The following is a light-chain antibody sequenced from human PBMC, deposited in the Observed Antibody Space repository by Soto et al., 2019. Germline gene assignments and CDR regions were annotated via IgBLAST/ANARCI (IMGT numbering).Light chain of an antibody. CDR2: EVS. V-gene: IGLV2-14*01. Sequence: QYVLTQPASVSGSPGQSITISCAGTSSDVGAYDYVCWFQQHPDKAPKLMIYEVSNRASGVSNRFSGSKSGNTASLTISGLHAEDEAIYYCTSYTSTDTLAFGGGTKLTVL. J-gene: IGLJ2*01. CDR1: SSDVGAYDY. CDR3: TSYTSTDTLA.